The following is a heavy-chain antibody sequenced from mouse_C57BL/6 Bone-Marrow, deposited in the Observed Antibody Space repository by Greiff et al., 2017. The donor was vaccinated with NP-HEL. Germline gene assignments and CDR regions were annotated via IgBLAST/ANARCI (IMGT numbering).Heavy chain of an antibody. CDR1: GYSITSDY. J-gene: IGHJ4*01. D-gene: IGHD2-2*01. Sequence: EVQLQDSGPGLAKPSQTLSLTCSVTGYSITSDYWNWIRKFPGNKLEYMGYISYSGSTYYNPSLKSRISITRDTSKNQYYLQLNSVTTEDTATYYCARSPLWLRRNYYAMDYWGQGTSVTVSS. V-gene: IGHV3-8*01. CDR2: ISYSGST. CDR3: ARSPLWLRRNYYAMDY.